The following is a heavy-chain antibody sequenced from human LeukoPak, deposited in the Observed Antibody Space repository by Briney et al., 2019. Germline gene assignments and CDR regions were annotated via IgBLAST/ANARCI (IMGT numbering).Heavy chain of an antibody. V-gene: IGHV3-7*03. Sequence: GGSLRLSCEASGFTFSNYWMSWVRQAPGKTLEWVANIKQDGGEKYYVDSAKGRFTISRDNAQNSLYLHMNSLRAEDTAVYYCVRDKIVGATKNDYWGQGILVTVSS. J-gene: IGHJ4*02. CDR3: VRDKIVGATKNDY. D-gene: IGHD1-26*01. CDR2: IKQDGGEK. CDR1: GFTFSNYW.